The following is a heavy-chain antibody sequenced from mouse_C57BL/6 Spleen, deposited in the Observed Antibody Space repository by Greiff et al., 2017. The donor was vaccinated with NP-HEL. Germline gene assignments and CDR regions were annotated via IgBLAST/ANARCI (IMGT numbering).Heavy chain of an antibody. J-gene: IGHJ3*01. V-gene: IGHV14-4*01. CDR1: GFNIKDDY. CDR2: IDPENGDT. CDR3: TPVLRGFAY. Sequence: EVKLVESGAELVRPGASVKLSCTASGFNIKDDYMHWVKQRPEQGLEWIGWIDPENGDTEYDSKFQGTATITADTSSNTAYLQLSSLTSDDTAVYYGTPVLRGFAYWGQGTMVTVSA. D-gene: IGHD5-1*01.